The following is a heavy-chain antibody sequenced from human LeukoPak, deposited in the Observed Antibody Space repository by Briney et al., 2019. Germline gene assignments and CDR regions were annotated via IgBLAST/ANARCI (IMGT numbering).Heavy chain of an antibody. V-gene: IGHV4-34*01. CDR1: GFTFSTYA. J-gene: IGHJ6*02. CDR3: ARVGPYYYYGMDV. CDR2: INHSGST. Sequence: PGGSLRVSCAASGFTFSTYAMSWIRQPPGKGLEWIGEINHSGSTNYNPSLKSRVTISVDTSKNQFSLKLSSVTAAVTAVYYCARVGPYYYYGMDVWGQGTTVTVSS.